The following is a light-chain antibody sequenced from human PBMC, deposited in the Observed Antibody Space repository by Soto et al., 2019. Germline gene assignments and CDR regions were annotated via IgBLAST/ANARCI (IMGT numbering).Light chain of an antibody. V-gene: IGKV1-33*01. CDR2: DAS. Sequence: DIPMTQSPSSLSASVGDRVTITCQASQNINNYLNWYQQKPGRAPKLLIYDASNLEGGVPSRFRGSGAGTDFTFTISRLQPEDIATHYCQQYETLPTFGQGTRLEIK. J-gene: IGKJ5*01. CDR3: QQYETLPT. CDR1: QNINNY.